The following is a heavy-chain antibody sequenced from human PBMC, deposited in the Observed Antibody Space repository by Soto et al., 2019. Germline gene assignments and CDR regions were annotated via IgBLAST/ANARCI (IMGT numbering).Heavy chain of an antibody. CDR1: GFTFSTYG. CDR2: IWYDGSYK. D-gene: IGHD3-22*01. Sequence: GGSLRLSCAASGFTFSTYGMHWVRQAPGKGLEWVSVIWYDGSYKFYADSVKGRFTISRDNSKNTLYLQMNSLRAEDTAVYFCASSRYYDSSGYYSAFDYWGQGTLVTVSS. J-gene: IGHJ4*02. CDR3: ASSRYYDSSGYYSAFDY. V-gene: IGHV3-33*01.